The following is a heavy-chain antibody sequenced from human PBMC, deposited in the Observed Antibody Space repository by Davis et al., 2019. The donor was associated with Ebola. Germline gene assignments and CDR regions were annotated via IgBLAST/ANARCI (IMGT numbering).Heavy chain of an antibody. Sequence: MPSETLSLTCAVSGDSISSGRYYWGWIRQPPGKGLEWIGNIYFSGSTYYNPSLKSRVTISVDTSKNQFSLKLTSVTAADSAVYYCARGWDSSGWQNWGQGTLVTVSS. J-gene: IGHJ4*02. CDR2: IYFSGST. CDR1: GDSISSGRYY. D-gene: IGHD6-19*01. CDR3: ARGWDSSGWQN. V-gene: IGHV4-39*07.